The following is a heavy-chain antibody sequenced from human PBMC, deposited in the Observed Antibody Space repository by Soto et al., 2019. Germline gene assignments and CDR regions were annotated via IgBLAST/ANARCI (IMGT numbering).Heavy chain of an antibody. CDR3: ARGFDFGDYGDYFDY. Sequence: GASVKVSCKASGGTFSSYAISWVRQAPGQGLEWMGGIIPIFGTANYAQKFQGRVTITADESTSTAYMELSSLRSEDTAVYYCARGFDFGDYGDYFDYWGQGTLVTVSS. V-gene: IGHV1-69*13. J-gene: IGHJ4*02. CDR1: GGTFSSYA. D-gene: IGHD4-17*01. CDR2: IIPIFGTA.